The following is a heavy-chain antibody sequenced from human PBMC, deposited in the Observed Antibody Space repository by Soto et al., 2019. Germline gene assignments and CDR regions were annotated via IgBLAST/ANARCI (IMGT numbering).Heavy chain of an antibody. J-gene: IGHJ6*03. CDR2: MNPNSGNT. V-gene: IGHV1-8*01. CDR3: ARAGYDFWSGYYKSRYYMDV. Sequence: ASVKVSCKASGYTFTSYDINWVRQATGQGLEWMGWMNPNSGNTGYAQKFQGRVTMTRNTSISTAYMELSSLRSEDTAVYYCARAGYDFWSGYYKSRYYMDVWGKGTTVTVS. CDR1: GYTFTSYD. D-gene: IGHD3-3*01.